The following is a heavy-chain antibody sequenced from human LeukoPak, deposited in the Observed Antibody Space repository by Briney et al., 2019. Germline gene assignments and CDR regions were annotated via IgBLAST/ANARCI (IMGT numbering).Heavy chain of an antibody. CDR2: IWYDGSIK. Sequence: PGGSLRLSCAASGFTFSTYGMHWVRQAPGKGLEWVAVIWYDGSIKYYGDSVKGRFTISRDNSKDTLYLQMNSLRAEDTAVYYCARDLYDSSGYYYHPPKYFQHWGQGTLVTVSS. V-gene: IGHV3-33*01. D-gene: IGHD3-22*01. CDR3: ARDLYDSSGYYYHPPKYFQH. CDR1: GFTFSTYG. J-gene: IGHJ1*01.